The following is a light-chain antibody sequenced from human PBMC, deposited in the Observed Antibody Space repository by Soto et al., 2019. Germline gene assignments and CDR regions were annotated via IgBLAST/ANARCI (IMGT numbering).Light chain of an antibody. CDR3: QQHSHWPPWT. V-gene: IGKV3-11*01. CDR1: ENVRTF. J-gene: IGKJ1*01. Sequence: EVVLTQSPATLSLSPGERATLSCRASENVRTFVDWYQQKPGQAPRLLIYGASNGATGIPARFSGSGSGTDFTLTISNREPEDFAVYYCQQHSHWPPWTFGQGTRVEIQ. CDR2: GAS.